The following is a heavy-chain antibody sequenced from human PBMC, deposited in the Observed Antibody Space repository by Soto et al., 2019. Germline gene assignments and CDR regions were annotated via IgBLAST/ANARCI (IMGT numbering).Heavy chain of an antibody. CDR1: GYSFATDA. V-gene: IGHV1-3*01. CDR2: INPATGNT. Sequence: QVQLVQSGAEVKKPGTSVKVSCKASGYSFATDAIHWVRQAPGQGLEWMGWINPATGNTEYSDKFQDRVTFTRDTSATTAYMELRCLRSEDTAGYYCARRYKSAGWLEPWGQGTLVTVSS. J-gene: IGHJ5*02. CDR3: ARRYKSAGWLEP. D-gene: IGHD1-1*01.